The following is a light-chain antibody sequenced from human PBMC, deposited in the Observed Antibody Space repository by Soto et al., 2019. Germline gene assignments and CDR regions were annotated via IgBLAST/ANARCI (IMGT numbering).Light chain of an antibody. V-gene: IGKV1-39*01. J-gene: IGKJ1*01. CDR3: QQSYSTPPWT. CDR2: AAS. CDR1: QSIVTY. Sequence: DIQMTQSPSSLSASVGDIVTITCRASQSIVTYLNWYLQKPGKAPKLLIYAASNLQSGVPSRFSGSGSGTDFTLTISSLQPEDFATYFCQQSYSTPPWTFGQGTKVDI.